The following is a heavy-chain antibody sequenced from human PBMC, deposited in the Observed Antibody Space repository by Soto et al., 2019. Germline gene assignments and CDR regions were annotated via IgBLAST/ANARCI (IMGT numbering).Heavy chain of an antibody. CDR3: ARDLSPRGSQYYYYGMDV. Sequence: GESLKISCAASGFTFSSYAMHWVRQAPGKGLEWVAVISYDGSNKYYADSVKGRFTISRDNSKNTLYLQMNSLRAEDTAVYYCARDLSPRGSQYYYYGMDVWGQGTTVTVSS. V-gene: IGHV3-30-3*01. D-gene: IGHD3-10*01. CDR1: GFTFSSYA. J-gene: IGHJ6*02. CDR2: ISYDGSNK.